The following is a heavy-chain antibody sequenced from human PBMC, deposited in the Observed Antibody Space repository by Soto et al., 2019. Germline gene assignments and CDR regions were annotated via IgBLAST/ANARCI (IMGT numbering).Heavy chain of an antibody. Sequence: ASVKVSCKASGGTFSSYAISWVRQAPGQGLEWMGGIIPIFGTANYAQKFQGRVTITADESTSTAYMELSSLRSEDTAVYYCARDILVITTSNSGMDVWGQGTTVTVSS. D-gene: IGHD3-22*01. CDR3: ARDILVITTSNSGMDV. V-gene: IGHV1-69*13. CDR2: IIPIFGTA. CDR1: GGTFSSYA. J-gene: IGHJ6*02.